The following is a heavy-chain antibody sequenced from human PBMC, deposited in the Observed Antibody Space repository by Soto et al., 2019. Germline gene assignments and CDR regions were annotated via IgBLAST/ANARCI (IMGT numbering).Heavy chain of an antibody. Sequence: QVQLVESGGGVVQPGRSLRLSCAASGFTFSSYAMHWVRQAPGKGLEWVAVISYDGSNKYYADSVKGRFTISRDNSKNTLYLQMNRLRAEDTAVYYCARDRGYYDILTGYYYYYGMDVWGQGTTVTVSS. D-gene: IGHD3-9*01. CDR2: ISYDGSNK. CDR1: GFTFSSYA. J-gene: IGHJ6*02. CDR3: ARDRGYYDILTGYYYYYGMDV. V-gene: IGHV3-30-3*01.